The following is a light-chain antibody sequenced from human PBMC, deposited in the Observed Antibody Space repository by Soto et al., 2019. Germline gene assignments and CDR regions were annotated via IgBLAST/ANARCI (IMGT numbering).Light chain of an antibody. V-gene: IGLV2-23*01. CDR1: SSDVGSYNR. Sequence: QSALTQPASVSGSPGKSITISCTGTSSDVGSYNRVSWYQQHPGKAPKLMIYEGTKRPSGVSTRFSGSKSGNTASLTISGLLAVDEGDYYCCSYTTTYTYVFGTGTKLTVL. J-gene: IGLJ1*01. CDR2: EGT. CDR3: CSYTTTYTYV.